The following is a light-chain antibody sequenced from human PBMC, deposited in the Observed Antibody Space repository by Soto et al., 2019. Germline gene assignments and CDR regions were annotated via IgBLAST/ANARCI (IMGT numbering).Light chain of an antibody. CDR2: AAS. CDR1: QGISSW. CDR3: LQDYSWPWT. V-gene: IGKV1-12*01. Sequence: DIQKTQSPSSVSASVGDRVTITCRASQGISSWLAWYQQKPGKAPKLLIYAASSLQTGIPSRFSGSGYGTEFTLTINSLLPEDFATYFCLQDYSWPWTFGQGTKVDIK. J-gene: IGKJ1*01.